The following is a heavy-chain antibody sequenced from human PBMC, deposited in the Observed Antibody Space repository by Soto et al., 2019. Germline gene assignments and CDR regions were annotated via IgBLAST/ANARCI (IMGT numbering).Heavy chain of an antibody. J-gene: IGHJ3*02. D-gene: IGHD2-21*02. CDR3: ARVSYCGGDCFSGATNSFDI. CDR1: GGSIGSGGYY. V-gene: IGHV4-31*03. Sequence: QVQLQESGPGLVKPSQTLSLTCTVSGGSIGSGGYYWSWIRQHPGKGLEWIGYIYNSGNTYYNPSLTSRLSISGDTSKNQFSLKLSSVTAADTAVYYCARVSYCGGDCFSGATNSFDIWGQGTMVTVSS. CDR2: IYNSGNT.